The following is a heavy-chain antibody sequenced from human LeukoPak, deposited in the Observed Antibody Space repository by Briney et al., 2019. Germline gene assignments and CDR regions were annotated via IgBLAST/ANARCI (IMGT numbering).Heavy chain of an antibody. CDR1: GFTFSSYA. J-gene: IGHJ4*02. V-gene: IGHV3-23*01. D-gene: IGHD3-16*01. CDR3: AKRYLGELNYFDY. CDR2: ISGSGGST. Sequence: GGSLRLSCAASGFTFSSYAMSWVRQAPGKGLERVSAISGSGGSTYYADSVKGRFTISRDNSKNTLYLQMNSLRAEDTAVYYCAKRYLGELNYFDYWGQGTLVTVSS.